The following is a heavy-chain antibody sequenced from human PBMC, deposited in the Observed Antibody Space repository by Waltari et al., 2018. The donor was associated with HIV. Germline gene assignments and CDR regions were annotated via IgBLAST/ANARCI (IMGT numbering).Heavy chain of an antibody. CDR3: TRDRSFASLGGSNYDVFDI. V-gene: IGHV3-23*01. J-gene: IGHJ3*02. CDR2: ISGRGDVT. D-gene: IGHD3-16*01. Sequence: QLLESGCDLVHPGGSLTLACEALGFNCRNHYMFCVRQAPGKGLEWVSGISGRGDVTYYRDSERGRFTMFRDYSKNKVFLQMNNLRVEDTAVYYCTRDRSFASLGGSNYDVFDIWGQGTRVTVSS. CDR1: GFNCRNHY.